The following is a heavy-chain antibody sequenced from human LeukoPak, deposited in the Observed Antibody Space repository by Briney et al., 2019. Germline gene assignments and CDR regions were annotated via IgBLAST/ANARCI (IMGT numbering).Heavy chain of an antibody. CDR1: GGSISSGSYY. CDR3: ARERRGYYYYYMDV. Sequence: SETLSLTCTVPGGSISSGSYYWSWIRQPAGKGLEWIGRIYTSGSTNYNPSLKSRVTISVDTSKNQFSLKLSSVTAADTAVYYCARERRGYYYYYMDVWGKGTTVTVSS. CDR2: IYTSGST. J-gene: IGHJ6*03. V-gene: IGHV4-61*02.